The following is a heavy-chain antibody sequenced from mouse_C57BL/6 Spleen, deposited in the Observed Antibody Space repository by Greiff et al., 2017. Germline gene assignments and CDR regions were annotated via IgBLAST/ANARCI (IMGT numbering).Heavy chain of an antibody. CDR3: ARFGSSYLYYFDY. V-gene: IGHV5-17*01. D-gene: IGHD1-1*01. CDR2: ISSGSSTI. J-gene: IGHJ2*01. CDR1: GFTFSDYG. Sequence: EVHLVESGGGLVKPGGSLKLSCAASGFTFSDYGMHWVRQAPEKGLEWVAYISSGSSTIYYADTVKGRFTISRDNAKNTLFLQMTMLRSEDTAMYYCARFGSSYLYYFDYWGQGTTLTVSS.